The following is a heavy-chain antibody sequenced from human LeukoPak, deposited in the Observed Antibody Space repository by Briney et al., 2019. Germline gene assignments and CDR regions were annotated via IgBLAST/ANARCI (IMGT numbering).Heavy chain of an antibody. CDR3: AKDNRRHYTSGPNPDSLH. CDR2: ISWNSGTI. V-gene: IGHV3-9*01. Sequence: GGSLRLSCAGSGFIFNNCAMHWVRQPPGKGLEWVSGISWNSGTIDYADSVRGRFTISRDNAKNSLYLQMDSLRVEDTAFYYCAKDNRRHYTSGPNPDSLHWGQGALVTVSS. D-gene: IGHD6-19*01. J-gene: IGHJ4*02. CDR1: GFIFNNCA.